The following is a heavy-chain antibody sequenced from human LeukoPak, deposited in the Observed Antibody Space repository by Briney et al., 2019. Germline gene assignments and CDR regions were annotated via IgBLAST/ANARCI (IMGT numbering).Heavy chain of an antibody. CDR3: ARGLYYDFWSGYSFSNWFDP. J-gene: IGHJ5*02. CDR2: ISGSGGST. Sequence: GGSLRLSCAASGFTFSNHAMSWVRQAPGKGLEWVSAISGSGGSTYYADSVKGRFTISRDNAKNSLYLQMNSLRAEDTAVYYCARGLYYDFWSGYSFSNWFDPWGQGTLVTVSS. D-gene: IGHD3-3*01. CDR1: GFTFSNHA. V-gene: IGHV3-23*01.